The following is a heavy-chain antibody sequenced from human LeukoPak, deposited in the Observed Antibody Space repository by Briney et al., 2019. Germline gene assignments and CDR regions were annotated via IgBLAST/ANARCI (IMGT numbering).Heavy chain of an antibody. Sequence: SETLSLTCTVSGGSISSSSYYWGWIRQPPGTGLEWIGSIYYSGTTYYNPSLKSRVTISVDTSKNQFSLTLSSVTAADTAVYYCARANPAGYSSTWYVSPDYFDYWGQGSLVTVSS. D-gene: IGHD6-13*01. CDR1: GGSISSSSYY. J-gene: IGHJ4*02. CDR3: ARANPAGYSSTWYVSPDYFDY. V-gene: IGHV4-39*07. CDR2: IYYSGTT.